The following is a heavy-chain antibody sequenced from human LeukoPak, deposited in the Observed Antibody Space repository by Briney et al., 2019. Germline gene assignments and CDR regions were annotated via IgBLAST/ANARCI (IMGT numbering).Heavy chain of an antibody. V-gene: IGHV3-53*01. CDR1: GFTVSSNY. CDR3: ARGPGGSGWYLYYFDY. D-gene: IGHD6-19*01. Sequence: GGSLRLSCAASGFTVSSNYMSWVRQAPGKGLEWVSVIYSGGSTYYADSVKGRFTISRDNSKNTLYLQMNSLRAEDTAVYYCARGPGGSGWYLYYFDYWGQGTLVTVSS. CDR2: IYSGGST. J-gene: IGHJ4*02.